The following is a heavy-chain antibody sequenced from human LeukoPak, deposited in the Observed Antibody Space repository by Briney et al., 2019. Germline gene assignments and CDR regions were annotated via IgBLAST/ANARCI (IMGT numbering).Heavy chain of an antibody. CDR1: GFSLSTFN. J-gene: IGHJ4*02. CDR2: ISGTGSV. CDR3: AREAVAGRGFDY. D-gene: IGHD6-19*01. V-gene: IGHV3-69-1*01. Sequence: GSLRLSCAASGFSLSTFNMNWVRQAPGKGLEWVSCISGTGSVYYAASVRGRFTISRDNAGNSLFLQLNSLRTEDTAVYFCAREAVAGRGFDYWGQGALVTVSS.